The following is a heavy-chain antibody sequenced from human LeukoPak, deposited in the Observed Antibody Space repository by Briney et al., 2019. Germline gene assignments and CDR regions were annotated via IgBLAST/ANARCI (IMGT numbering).Heavy chain of an antibody. J-gene: IGHJ6*03. V-gene: IGHV1-69*13. CDR2: IIPIFGTA. Sequence: ASVKVSCKASGGTFISYAISWVRQAPGQGLEWMGGIIPIFGTANYAQKFQGRVTITADESTSTAYMEQSSLRSEDTAVYYCATSVWPPYYYYYYMDVWGKGTTVTVSS. CDR3: ATSVWPPYYYYYYMDV. D-gene: IGHD2-8*01. CDR1: GGTFISYA.